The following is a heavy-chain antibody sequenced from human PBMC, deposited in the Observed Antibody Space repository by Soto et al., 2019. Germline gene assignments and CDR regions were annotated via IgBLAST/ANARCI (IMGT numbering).Heavy chain of an antibody. D-gene: IGHD2-2*02. V-gene: IGHV3-30-3*01. J-gene: IGHJ6*02. CDR3: ARDRVVPAAIRSYYYYGMDV. CDR2: ISYDGSNK. CDR1: GFTFSSYA. Sequence: PGGSLRLSCAASGFTFSSYAMHWVRQAPGKGLEWVAVISYDGSNKYYADSVKGRFTISRDNSKNTLYLQMNSLRAEDTAVYHCARDRVVPAAIRSYYYYGMDVWGQGTTVTVSS.